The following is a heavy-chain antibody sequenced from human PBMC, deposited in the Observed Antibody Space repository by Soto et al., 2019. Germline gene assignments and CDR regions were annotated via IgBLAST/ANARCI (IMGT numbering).Heavy chain of an antibody. V-gene: IGHV4-59*01. CDR3: ARAGVSGIAAAGTGNNWFDP. Sequence: PSETLSLTCTVSGGSISSYYWSWIRQPPGKGLEWIGYIYYSGSTNYNPSLKSRVTISVDTSKNQFSLKLSSVTAADTAVYYCARAGVSGIAAAGTGNNWFDPWGQGTLVTVSS. CDR2: IYYSGST. D-gene: IGHD6-13*01. CDR1: GGSISSYY. J-gene: IGHJ5*02.